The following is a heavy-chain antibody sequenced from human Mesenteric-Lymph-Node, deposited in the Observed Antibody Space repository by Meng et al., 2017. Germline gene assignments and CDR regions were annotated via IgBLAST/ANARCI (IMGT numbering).Heavy chain of an antibody. D-gene: IGHD2-15*01. CDR2: IWYDGSNK. V-gene: IGHV3-33*01. Sequence: GESLKISCAASGFTFSSYGMHWVRQAPGKGLEWVAVIWYDGSNKYYADSVKGRFTISRDNSKNTLYLQMNSLRAEDTAVYYCARDSLYCSGGSCYFADGFDIWGQGTMVTVSS. CDR1: GFTFSSYG. CDR3: ARDSLYCSGGSCYFADGFDI. J-gene: IGHJ3*02.